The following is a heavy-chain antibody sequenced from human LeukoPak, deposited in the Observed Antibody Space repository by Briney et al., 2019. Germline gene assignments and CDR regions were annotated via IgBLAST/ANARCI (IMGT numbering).Heavy chain of an antibody. J-gene: IGHJ4*02. CDR2: INHFGTT. V-gene: IGHV4-34*01. Sequence: SETLSLTCAVYDGSFGGFYWSWLRQPPGKGLEWIGEINHFGTTNSNASLKSRVTISVDTPKKQFSLKLTSVTPADTAIYYCARGGNVLVVTQKKKKPFDSWGQGNLVTVSS. CDR1: DGSFGGFY. D-gene: IGHD2-8*01. CDR3: ARGGNVLVVTQKKKKPFDS.